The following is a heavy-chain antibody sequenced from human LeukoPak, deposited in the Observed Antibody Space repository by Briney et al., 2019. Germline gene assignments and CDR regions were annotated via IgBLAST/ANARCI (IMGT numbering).Heavy chain of an antibody. Sequence: ASETLSLTCTVSGGSISSSSYYWGWIRQPPGKGLEWIGYIYYTGSTNYNPSLKSRVTISVDTSKNQFSLKLSSVTAADTAVYYCARGGRYYYDSSGYFDYWGQGTLVTVSS. V-gene: IGHV4-61*05. CDR2: IYYTGST. CDR3: ARGGRYYYDSSGYFDY. D-gene: IGHD3-22*01. J-gene: IGHJ4*02. CDR1: GGSISSSSYY.